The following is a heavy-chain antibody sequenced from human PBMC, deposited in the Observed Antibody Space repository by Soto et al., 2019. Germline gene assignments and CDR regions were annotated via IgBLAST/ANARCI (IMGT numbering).Heavy chain of an antibody. V-gene: IGHV3-15*01. CDR2: IKSKTNGGTV. CDR1: GFTFSNAW. J-gene: IGHJ4*02. CDR3: TSDRFDSPVDS. Sequence: GGSLRLSCAASGFTFSNAWMSWVRQAPGRGLEWLGRIKSKTNGGTVDYAAPVKGRFTISRDDSKNTLFLQMNNLKMEDSAVYYCTSDRFDSPVDSWGQGTLVTVSS. D-gene: IGHD4-4*01.